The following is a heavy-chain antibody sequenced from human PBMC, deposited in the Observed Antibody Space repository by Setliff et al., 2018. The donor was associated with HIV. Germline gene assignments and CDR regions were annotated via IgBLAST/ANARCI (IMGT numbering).Heavy chain of an antibody. D-gene: IGHD3-3*01. CDR1: GGSISSGSYY. Sequence: PSETLSLTCTVSGGSISSGSYYWSWIRQPAGKGLEWIGRIYITGSTNYNPSLKSRATISVDTSKNQFSLKLRSVTAADTAVYYCARDVLQFEAEAFDIWGQGTMVTVSS. V-gene: IGHV4-61*02. CDR3: ARDVLQFEAEAFDI. CDR2: IYITGST. J-gene: IGHJ3*02.